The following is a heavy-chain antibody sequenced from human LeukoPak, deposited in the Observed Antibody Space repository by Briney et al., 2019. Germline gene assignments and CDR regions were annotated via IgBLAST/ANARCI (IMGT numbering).Heavy chain of an antibody. Sequence: GGSLRLSCAASGFTFSNAWMSWVRQAPGKGLEWVGRIKSKTDGGTTDYAAPVKGRFTISRDDSKNTLYLQMNSLKTVDTAVYYCTTPLPINYYDSGGAFDIWGQGTMVTVSS. D-gene: IGHD3-22*01. V-gene: IGHV3-15*01. CDR3: TTPLPINYYDSGGAFDI. CDR2: IKSKTDGGTT. J-gene: IGHJ3*02. CDR1: GFTFSNAW.